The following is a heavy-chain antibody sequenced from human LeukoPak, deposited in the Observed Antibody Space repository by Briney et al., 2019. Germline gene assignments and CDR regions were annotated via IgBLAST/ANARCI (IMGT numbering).Heavy chain of an antibody. Sequence: GGSLRLSCAASGFTFSSYSMNWVRQAPGKGLEWVSYVSSSGSTIYYADSVKGRFTISRDNSKNTLYLQMNSLRAEDTAVYYCAKGGYGGRYWGQGTLVTVSS. V-gene: IGHV3-48*01. CDR1: GFTFSSYS. CDR2: VSSSGSTI. J-gene: IGHJ4*02. CDR3: AKGGYGGRY. D-gene: IGHD1-1*01.